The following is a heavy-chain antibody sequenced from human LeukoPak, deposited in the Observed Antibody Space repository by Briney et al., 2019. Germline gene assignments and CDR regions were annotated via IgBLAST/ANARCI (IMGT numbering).Heavy chain of an antibody. CDR3: ATLARSGLFVVVIARREDAFDI. CDR2: FDPEDGET. J-gene: IGHJ3*02. D-gene: IGHD2-21*01. CDR1: GYTLTELS. Sequence: GASVKVSCKVSGYTLTELSMHWVRQAPGKGLEWMGGFDPEDGETIYAQKFQGRVTMTEDTSADTAYMELSSLRSEDTAVYYCATLARSGLFVVVIARREDAFDIWGQGTMVTVSS. V-gene: IGHV1-24*01.